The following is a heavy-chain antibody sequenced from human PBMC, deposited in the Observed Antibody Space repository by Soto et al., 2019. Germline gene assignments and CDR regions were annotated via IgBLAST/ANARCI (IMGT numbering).Heavy chain of an antibody. V-gene: IGHV3-48*02. J-gene: IGHJ6*02. CDR1: GFIFSDYT. CDR3: ARDHGGSTWFVGVYYFFGLDV. CDR2: ISSSGGAI. D-gene: IGHD6-13*01. Sequence: GGSLRLSCAASGFIFSDYTMTWVRQAPGRGLEFVSHISSSGGAIFYAESVKGRFTVSRDNAKNSLYLQMTSLRDDDTAVYFCARDHGGSTWFVGVYYFFGLDVSGQGTAVTVSS.